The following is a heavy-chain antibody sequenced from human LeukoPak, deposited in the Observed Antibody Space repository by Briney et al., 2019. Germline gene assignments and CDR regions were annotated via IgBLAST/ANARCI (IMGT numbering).Heavy chain of an antibody. CDR2: IYSDGST. CDR1: GFTVSSNH. D-gene: IGHD1-26*01. V-gene: IGHV3-66*01. J-gene: IGHJ4*02. Sequence: PGGSLRLSCAASGFTVSSNHMSWVRQAPGKGLEWVSVIYSDGSTSYVDSVKGRFTISRDNSKNTLYLQMNSLRAEDTAVYYCARARGGSYYVFDCWGQGTLVTVSS. CDR3: ARARGGSYYVFDC.